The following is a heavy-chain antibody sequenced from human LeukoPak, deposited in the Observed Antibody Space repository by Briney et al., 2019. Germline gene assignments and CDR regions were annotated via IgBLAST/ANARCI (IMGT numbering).Heavy chain of an antibody. D-gene: IGHD2-2*01. V-gene: IGHV1-8*01. J-gene: IGHJ4*02. Sequence: ASVKVSCKASGYTFTSYDINWVRQATGQGLEWMGWMNPNSGNTGYAQKFQGRVTMTRNTSISTAYMELSSLRSEDTAVYYCARLYCSSTSCYPKGYYFDYWGQGTLVTVSS. CDR1: GYTFTSYD. CDR3: ARLYCSSTSCYPKGYYFDY. CDR2: MNPNSGNT.